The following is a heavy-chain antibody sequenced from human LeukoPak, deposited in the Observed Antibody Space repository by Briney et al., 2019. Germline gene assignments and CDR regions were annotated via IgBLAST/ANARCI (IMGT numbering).Heavy chain of an antibody. CDR2: IYHSGST. J-gene: IGHJ6*03. Sequence: SGTLSLTCAVSGGSISSSNWWSWVRQPPGKGLEWIGEIYHSGSTNYNPSLKSRVTISVDKSKNQFSLKLSSVTAADTAVYYCARAVQLWERYYYYYYYMDVWGKGTTVTISS. V-gene: IGHV4-4*02. D-gene: IGHD5-18*01. CDR1: GGSISSSNW. CDR3: ARAVQLWERYYYYYYYMDV.